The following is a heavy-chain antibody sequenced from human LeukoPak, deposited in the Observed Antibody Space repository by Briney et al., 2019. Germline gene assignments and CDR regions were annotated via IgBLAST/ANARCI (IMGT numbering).Heavy chain of an antibody. CDR3: ARGPYSSSSVWLSY. CDR2: IIPILGIA. CDR1: GGTFSSYT. V-gene: IGHV1-69*02. J-gene: IGHJ4*02. Sequence: KVSCKASGGTFSSYTISWVRQAPGQGLEWMGRIIPILGIANYAQKFQGRVTITADKSTSTAYMELSSLRSEDTAVYYCARGPYSSSSVWLSYWGQGTLVTVSS. D-gene: IGHD6-6*01.